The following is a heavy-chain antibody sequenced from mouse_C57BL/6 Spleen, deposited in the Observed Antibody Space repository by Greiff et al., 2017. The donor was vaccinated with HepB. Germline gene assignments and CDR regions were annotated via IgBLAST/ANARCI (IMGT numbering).Heavy chain of an antibody. CDR2: INPSTGGT. J-gene: IGHJ3*01. D-gene: IGHD2-3*01. V-gene: IGHV1-42*01. CDR3: AREGDGYYAY. CDR1: GYSFTGYY. Sequence: VQLKESGPELVKPGASVKISCKASGYSFTGYYMNWVKQSPEKSLEWIGEINPSTGGTTYNQKFKAKATLTVDKSSSTAYMQLKSLTSEDSAVYYCAREGDGYYAYWGQGTLVTVSA.